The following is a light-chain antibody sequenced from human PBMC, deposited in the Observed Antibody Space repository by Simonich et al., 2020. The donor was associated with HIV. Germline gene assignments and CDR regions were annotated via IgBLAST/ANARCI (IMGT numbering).Light chain of an antibody. CDR2: DSS. J-gene: IGKJ2*01. V-gene: IGKV3-15*01. CDR3: QQYNNWPYT. Sequence: EIVMTQSPATLSVSPGERATLSCRASQSVSGNLAWYPQKPGQAPRLLLYDSSTRATGIPARFSGIGSATEFTLTISSLQSEDFAVYYCQQYNNWPYTFGQGTKLEIK. CDR1: QSVSGN.